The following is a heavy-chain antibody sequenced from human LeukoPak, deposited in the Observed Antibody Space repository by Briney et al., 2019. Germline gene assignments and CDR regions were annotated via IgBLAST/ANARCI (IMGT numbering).Heavy chain of an antibody. V-gene: IGHV1-18*01. J-gene: IGHJ4*02. CDR2: ISAYNGNT. CDR3: ARGKSGYDPRPPFDY. CDR1: GYTFTSYG. D-gene: IGHD5-12*01. Sequence: ASVKVSCKASGYTFTSYGISWVRQAPGQGLEWMGWISAYNGNTNYAQKLQGRVTMTTDTSTSTAYMELRSLRSDDTAVYYCARGKSGYDPRPPFDYWGQGTLVTVSS.